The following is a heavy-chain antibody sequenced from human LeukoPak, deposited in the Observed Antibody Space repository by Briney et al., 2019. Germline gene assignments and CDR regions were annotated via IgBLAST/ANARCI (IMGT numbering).Heavy chain of an antibody. J-gene: IGHJ4*02. D-gene: IGHD2-15*01. CDR1: GGSFSGYY. V-gene: IGHV4-34*01. CDR2: INHSGST. Sequence: SETLSVTCAVYGGSFSGYYWSWIRQPPGKELEWIGEINHSGSTNYKPSLKSRVTISVDTSKNQFSLKLSSVTAADTAVYYCARGVYCSCGNCFSPLDYWGQGTLVTVSS. CDR3: ARGVYCSCGNCFSPLDY.